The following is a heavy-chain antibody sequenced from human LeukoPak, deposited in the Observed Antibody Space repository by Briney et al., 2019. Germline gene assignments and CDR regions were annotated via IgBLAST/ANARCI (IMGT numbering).Heavy chain of an antibody. CDR2: ISYDGSNK. Sequence: PGGSLRLSCAASGFTFSSYGMHWVRQAPGKGLEWVAVISYDGSNKYYADSVKGRFTISGDNSKNTLYLQMNSLRAEDTAVYYCATIAAAVYYFDYWGQGTLVTVSS. CDR1: GFTFSSYG. D-gene: IGHD6-13*01. J-gene: IGHJ4*02. CDR3: ATIAAAVYYFDY. V-gene: IGHV3-30*03.